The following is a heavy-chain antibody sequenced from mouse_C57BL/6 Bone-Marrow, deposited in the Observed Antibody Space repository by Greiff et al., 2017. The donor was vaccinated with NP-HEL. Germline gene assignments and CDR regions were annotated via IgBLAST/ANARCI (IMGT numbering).Heavy chain of an antibody. J-gene: IGHJ3*01. CDR2: INPYNGGT. D-gene: IGHD3-2*02. CDR3: ARSGQLRLRGFAY. CDR1: GYTFTDYY. V-gene: IGHV1-19*01. Sequence: EVQLQQSGPVLVKPGASVKMSCKASGYTFTDYYMNWVKQSHGKSLEWIGVINPYNGGTSYNQKFKGKATLTVDKSSSTAYMELNSLTSEDSAVYYCARSGQLRLRGFAYWGQGTLVTVSA.